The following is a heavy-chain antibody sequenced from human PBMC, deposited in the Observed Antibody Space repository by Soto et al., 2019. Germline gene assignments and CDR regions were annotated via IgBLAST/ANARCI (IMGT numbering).Heavy chain of an antibody. D-gene: IGHD3-3*01. CDR3: TTAWTIFGVVGFFDY. J-gene: IGHJ4*02. CDR1: GFTFSNAW. V-gene: IGHV3-15*01. CDR2: IKSKTDGGTT. Sequence: EVQLVESGGGLVKPGGSLRLSCAASGFTFSNAWMSWVLQATGKGLEWVGRIKSKTDGGTTDYAAPVKGRFTISRDDSKNTLYLQMNSVKTEDTAVYYCTTAWTIFGVVGFFDYWGQGTLVTVSS.